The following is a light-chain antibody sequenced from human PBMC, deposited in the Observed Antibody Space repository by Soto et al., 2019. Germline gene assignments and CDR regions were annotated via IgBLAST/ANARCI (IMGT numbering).Light chain of an antibody. V-gene: IGLV2-8*01. Sequence: QSVLTQPPSASGSPGHSVTISCTGTSSDVGGYNYVSWYQQHPGKAPKLMIYEVSKRPSGVPDRFSGSKSGNTASLTVSGLQAEDEVYYYCSSYAGSNNFEVFGTGPNVTV. CDR2: EVS. CDR1: SSDVGGYNY. CDR3: SSYAGSNNFEV. J-gene: IGLJ1*01.